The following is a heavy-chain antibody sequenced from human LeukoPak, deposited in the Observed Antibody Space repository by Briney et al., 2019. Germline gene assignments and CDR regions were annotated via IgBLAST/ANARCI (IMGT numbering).Heavy chain of an antibody. Sequence: GGSLRLSCAASGFTVSSNYMSWVRQAPGKGLEWVSVIYSGGSTYYADSVKGRFTISRDNSKNTLYLQMNSLRAEDTAVYYCASVGYSVPLDPWGQGAQVTVSS. CDR3: ASVGYSVPLDP. J-gene: IGHJ5*02. D-gene: IGHD4-11*01. V-gene: IGHV3-53*01. CDR2: IYSGGST. CDR1: GFTVSSNY.